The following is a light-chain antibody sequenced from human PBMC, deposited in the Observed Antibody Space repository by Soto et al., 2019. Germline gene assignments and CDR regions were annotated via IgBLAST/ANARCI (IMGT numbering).Light chain of an antibody. CDR1: QSISSD. CDR2: GAF. V-gene: IGKV1-39*01. Sequence: DIQMTQSPSSLSASVGDRVTITCRASQSISSDLNWYQQKPGKAPKLLIDGAFSFQSGVPSRFSGSGSGTDFTLTISSLQPEDFATYYCQQTYTAPPTFGRGTKVEIK. CDR3: QQTYTAPPT. J-gene: IGKJ1*01.